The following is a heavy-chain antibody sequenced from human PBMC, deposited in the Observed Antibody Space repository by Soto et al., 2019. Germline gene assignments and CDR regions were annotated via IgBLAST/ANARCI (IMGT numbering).Heavy chain of an antibody. Sequence: GGSLRLSCAASGFTFSSYGMHWVRQAPGKGLEWVAVISYDGSNKYYADSVKGRFTISRDNSKNTLYLQMNSLRAEDTAVYYCAKETAAADFYYGMGVWGQGTTVTVSS. V-gene: IGHV3-30*18. CDR2: ISYDGSNK. CDR3: AKETAAADFYYGMGV. D-gene: IGHD6-13*01. J-gene: IGHJ6*02. CDR1: GFTFSSYG.